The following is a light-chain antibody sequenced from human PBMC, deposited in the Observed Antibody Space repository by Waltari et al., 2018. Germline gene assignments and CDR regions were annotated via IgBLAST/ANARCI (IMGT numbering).Light chain of an antibody. CDR1: SSNIGSHY. CDR2: TDD. CDR3: AAWDDSPSGHVV. J-gene: IGLJ2*01. Sequence: SVLTQPPSASGAPGQRVTISCSGSSSNIGSHYVYWYQQLPGTAPKLLIYTDDRRAAGVPDLVSASKSGTSASLAISGLRSEDEAEYYCAAWDDSPSGHVVFGGGTKLTVL. V-gene: IGLV1-47*02.